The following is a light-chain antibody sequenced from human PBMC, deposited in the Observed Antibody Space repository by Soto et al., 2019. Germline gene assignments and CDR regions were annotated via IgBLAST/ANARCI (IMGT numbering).Light chain of an antibody. J-gene: IGLJ2*01. CDR3: TSYAGANTLV. CDR1: SSDVGGYDY. Sequence: QSALTQPPSASGSPGQSVTISCTGTSSDVGGYDYVPWYQQHPGKAPKVMIFEVSKRPSGVPDRFSGSKSANTASLTVSGLQAEDEADYYCTSYAGANTLVFGGGIKVTVL. CDR2: EVS. V-gene: IGLV2-8*01.